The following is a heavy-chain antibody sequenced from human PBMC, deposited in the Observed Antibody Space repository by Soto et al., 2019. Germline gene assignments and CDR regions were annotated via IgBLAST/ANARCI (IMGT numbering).Heavy chain of an antibody. CDR1: GFSLSTSGVG. Sequence: QITLKESGPALVKPTQTLTLTCSFSGFSLSTSGVGVGWIRQPPGKALEWLALIYWDDDKRYSPSLKRRLTIXKXXSKNQVVLTMTNMDPVDTATYFCAHFDFSSSHFDPWGQGTLVTVSS. V-gene: IGHV2-5*02. D-gene: IGHD6-13*01. J-gene: IGHJ5*02. CDR3: AHFDFSSSHFDP. CDR2: IYWDDDK.